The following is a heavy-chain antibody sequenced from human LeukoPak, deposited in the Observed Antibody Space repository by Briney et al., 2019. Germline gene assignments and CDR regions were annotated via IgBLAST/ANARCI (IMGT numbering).Heavy chain of an antibody. V-gene: IGHV4-34*01. D-gene: IGHD6-13*01. CDR1: GGSFSGYY. Sequence: PSETLSLTCAVYGGSFSGYYWSWIRQPPGKGLEWIGEINHSGSTNYNPSLKSRVTISVDTSKNQFSLKLSSVTAADTAVYYYARSIAAAGTGYYYYYMDVWGKGTTVTISS. CDR2: INHSGST. CDR3: ARSIAAAGTGYYYYYMDV. J-gene: IGHJ6*03.